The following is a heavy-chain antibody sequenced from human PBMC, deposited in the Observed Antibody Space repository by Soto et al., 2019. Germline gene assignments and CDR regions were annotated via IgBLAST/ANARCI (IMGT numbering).Heavy chain of an antibody. J-gene: IGHJ6*03. D-gene: IGHD6-19*01. Sequence: QVQLVQSGAEVKKPGASVKVSCKASGYTFTSYDINWVRQATGQGLEWMGWMNPNSGNTGYAQKFXGRXTXTXNTSISTAXXXLSXXXXXXXXXXXXXXXGFIPVAPHYYYMDVXXXGXXVTVS. CDR3: XXXGFIPVAPHYYYMDV. CDR2: MNPNSGNT. CDR1: GYTFTSYD. V-gene: IGHV1-8*01.